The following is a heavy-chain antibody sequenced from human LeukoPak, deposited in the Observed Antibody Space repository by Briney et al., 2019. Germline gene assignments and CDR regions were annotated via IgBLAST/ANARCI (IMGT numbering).Heavy chain of an antibody. V-gene: IGHV2-5*02. D-gene: IGHD5-12*01. J-gene: IGHJ4*02. CDR1: GFSLSTSGVG. Sequence: ESGPTLVDPTQTLTLTCTFSGFSLSTSGVGVGWIRQPPGKALEWLALIYWGDDERYSPSLKSRLTITKDTSKNQVVLTMTNMDPVDTATYYCAHRVVADLFDYWGQGTLVTVSS. CDR3: AHRVVADLFDY. CDR2: IYWGDDE.